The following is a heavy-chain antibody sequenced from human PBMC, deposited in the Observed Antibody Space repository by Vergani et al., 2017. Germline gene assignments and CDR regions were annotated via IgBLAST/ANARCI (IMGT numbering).Heavy chain of an antibody. Sequence: QVQLVQSGAEVKKPGASVKVSCKASGYTFTSYDINWVRQATGKGLEWMGWMNPNSGNTGYAQKFQGRVTMTRNTSIRTAYMELSSLRSEDTAVYYGARGAYSYGYGLTFNYWGQGTLVTVSS. J-gene: IGHJ4*02. CDR1: GYTFTSYD. CDR2: MNPNSGNT. V-gene: IGHV1-8*01. D-gene: IGHD5-18*01. CDR3: ARGAYSYGYGLTFNY.